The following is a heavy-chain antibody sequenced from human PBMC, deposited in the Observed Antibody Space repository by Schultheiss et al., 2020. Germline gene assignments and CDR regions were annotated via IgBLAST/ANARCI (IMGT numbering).Heavy chain of an antibody. CDR3: ARSTTLMVYASFDY. CDR2: INHSGST. D-gene: IGHD2-8*01. J-gene: IGHJ4*02. CDR1: GFTFSSYS. Sequence: LRLSCAASGFTFSSYSMNWVRQAPGKGLEWIGEINHSGSTNYNPSLKSRVTISVDTSKNQFSLKLSSVTAADTAVYYCARSTTLMVYASFDYWGQGTLVNVYS. V-gene: IGHV4-34*09.